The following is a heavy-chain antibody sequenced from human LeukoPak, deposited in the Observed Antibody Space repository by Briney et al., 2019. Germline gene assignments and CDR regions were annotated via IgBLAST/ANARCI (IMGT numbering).Heavy chain of an antibody. V-gene: IGHV3-30*18. J-gene: IGHJ4*02. Sequence: GGSLRLSCAASGFTFSSYGMHWVRQAPGKGLEWVAVISYDGSNKYYADSVKGRFTISRDNSKNTLYLQMSSLRAEDTALYYCAKDRFGWQRGFDSWGQGTLVTVSS. CDR2: ISYDGSNK. CDR3: AKDRFGWQRGFDS. CDR1: GFTFSSYG. D-gene: IGHD6-19*01.